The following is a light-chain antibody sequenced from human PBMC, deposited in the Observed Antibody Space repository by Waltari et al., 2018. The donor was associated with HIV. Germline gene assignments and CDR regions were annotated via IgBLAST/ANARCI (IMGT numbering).Light chain of an antibody. CDR1: SSDIGLYNF. J-gene: IGLJ3*02. CDR3: QSYDSRQSGFWV. CDR2: EVS. Sequence: QSALTQPPSASGSPGQSVTISCAGTSSDIGLYNFVSWYQHHPGKAPKLMISEVSRRPSGVSDRFSGSKSGTSASLAITGLQAEDEADYYCQSYDSRQSGFWVFGGGTTLTVL. V-gene: IGLV2-8*01.